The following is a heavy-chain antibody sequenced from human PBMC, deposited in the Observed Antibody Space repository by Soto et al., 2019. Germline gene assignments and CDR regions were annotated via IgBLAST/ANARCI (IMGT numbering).Heavy chain of an antibody. CDR1: GYSFTGYW. Sequence: PGESLKISCKGSGYSFTGYWIGWGRQMPGKGLECMGIIYPGDSDTRYSPSFQGQVTISADKSISTAYLQWSSLKASDTAMYYCARILRSDAFDIWGQGTMVTVSS. V-gene: IGHV5-51*01. CDR3: ARILRSDAFDI. J-gene: IGHJ3*02. D-gene: IGHD4-17*01. CDR2: IYPGDSDT.